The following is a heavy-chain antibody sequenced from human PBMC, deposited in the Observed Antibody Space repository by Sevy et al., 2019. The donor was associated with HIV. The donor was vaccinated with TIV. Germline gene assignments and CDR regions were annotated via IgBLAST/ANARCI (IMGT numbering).Heavy chain of an antibody. CDR2: IRSRAYGGTT. D-gene: IGHD2-21*02. CDR3: TRDPGVVTLPSFDY. CDR1: GFTFGDYA. Sequence: GGSLRLSCTASGFTFGDYAMSWFRQAPGKGLEWVGFIRSRAYGGTTEYAASMKGRFTISRDDSKSIAYVQMNSLRTEDTGVYYCTRDPGVVTLPSFDYWGQGTLVTVSS. V-gene: IGHV3-49*03. J-gene: IGHJ4*02.